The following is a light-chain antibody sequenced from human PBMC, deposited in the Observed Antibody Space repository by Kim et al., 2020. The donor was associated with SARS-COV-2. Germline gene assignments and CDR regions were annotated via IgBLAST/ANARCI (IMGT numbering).Light chain of an antibody. CDR2: GAS. Sequence: EIVLTQSPGTLSLSPGERATLSCRASQSVSSNSLAWYQQKGGQAPRLLIYGASNSATGIPDRFSGRGSATDITLTISRLEPEDFALYYCQYYGSSLITFGQGTRLEIK. J-gene: IGKJ5*01. CDR3: QYYGSSLIT. V-gene: IGKV3-20*01. CDR1: QSVSSNS.